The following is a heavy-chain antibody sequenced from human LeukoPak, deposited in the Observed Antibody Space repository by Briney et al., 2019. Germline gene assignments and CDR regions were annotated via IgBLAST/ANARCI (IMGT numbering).Heavy chain of an antibody. D-gene: IGHD6-13*01. CDR1: GGSISSYY. J-gene: IGHJ3*02. CDR2: IYSSGST. V-gene: IGHV4-4*07. CDR3: VRSDSSSSHTAFDI. Sequence: SETLSLTCTVSGGSISSYYWSWIRQPAGKGLEWIGRIYSSGSTNHNPSLESRVTMSVDTSKNQFSLKLSSVTAADTAVYYCVRSDSSSSHTAFDIWGQGTMVTVSS.